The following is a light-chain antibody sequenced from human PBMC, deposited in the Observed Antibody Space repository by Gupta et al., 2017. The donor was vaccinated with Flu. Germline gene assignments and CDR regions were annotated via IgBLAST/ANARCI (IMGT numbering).Light chain of an antibody. CDR2: DVT. Sequence: QSALTQPPSLSGSPWQSITISCTGSYRDVGTYNLVSWYQQYPGKAPQLIIYDVTERPSGVSDRFSGSKSGNTAFLTVSGLQTEDEADYYCCSYAGGSTWMFGGGTKVTVL. V-gene: IGLV2-23*02. CDR1: YRDVGTYNL. CDR3: CSYAGGSTWM. J-gene: IGLJ3*02.